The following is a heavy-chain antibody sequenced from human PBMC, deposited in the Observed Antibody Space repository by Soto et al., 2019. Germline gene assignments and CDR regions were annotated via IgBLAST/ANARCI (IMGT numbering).Heavy chain of an antibody. V-gene: IGHV3-30*03. Sequence: SLRLSCAASGFTFSSYGMHWVRQAPGKGLEWVAVISYDGSNKYYADSVKGRFTISRDNSKNTLYLQMNSLRAEDTAVYYCATAKVAARQDYWGQGTLVTISS. CDR1: GFTFSSYG. CDR3: ATAKVAARQDY. D-gene: IGHD6-6*01. J-gene: IGHJ4*02. CDR2: ISYDGSNK.